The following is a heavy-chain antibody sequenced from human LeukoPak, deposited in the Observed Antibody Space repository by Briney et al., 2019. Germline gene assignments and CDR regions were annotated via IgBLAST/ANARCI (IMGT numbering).Heavy chain of an antibody. J-gene: IGHJ4*02. CDR3: ARGIGGSYTYYFDY. D-gene: IGHD1-26*01. CDR2: VKQDVGEK. Sequence: GGSLRLSCAASGFTFSRCWMSWVRQTPEKGLEWVASVKQDVGEKYYVDSVKGRFTISRDNAKNSLYLQMNSLRAEDTALYHCARGIGGSYTYYFDYWGQGTLVTVSS. V-gene: IGHV3-7*03. CDR1: GFTFSRCW.